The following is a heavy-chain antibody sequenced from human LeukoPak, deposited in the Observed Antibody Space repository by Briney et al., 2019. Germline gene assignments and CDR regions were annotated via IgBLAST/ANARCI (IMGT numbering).Heavy chain of an antibody. CDR1: SVSITSYY. CDR2: IHTSGST. D-gene: IGHD6-6*01. Sequence: SETLSLTCTVSSVSITSYYWTYIRQPAGKGLEWIGRIHTSGSTNYNPSLKSRVTMSVDTSKNQFSLNLSSVTAADTAMYYCAREFSGISIAARVFDSWGQGTLVTVSS. V-gene: IGHV4-4*07. J-gene: IGHJ4*02. CDR3: AREFSGISIAARVFDS.